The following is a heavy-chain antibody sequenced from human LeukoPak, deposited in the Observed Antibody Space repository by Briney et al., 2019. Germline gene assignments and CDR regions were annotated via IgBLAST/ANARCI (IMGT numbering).Heavy chain of an antibody. CDR3: ARDGGTSYDFWSGYYY. Sequence: ESGPRLLKPSETLSLTCTVSGGSIRSYYWSWIRQPPGKGLEGIGYISYSGNINYNPSLKSRVTISVDTSKNQFSLKLSSVTAANTAVYYCARDGGTSYDFWSGYYYWGQGTLVTVSS. CDR1: GGSIRSYY. V-gene: IGHV4-59*01. J-gene: IGHJ4*02. CDR2: ISYSGNI. D-gene: IGHD3-3*01.